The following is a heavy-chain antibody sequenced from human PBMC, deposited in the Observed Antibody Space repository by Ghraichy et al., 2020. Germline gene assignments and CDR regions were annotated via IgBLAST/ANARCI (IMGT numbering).Heavy chain of an antibody. Sequence: GESLNISCAASGFTVSSNYMSWVRQAPGKGLEWVSVIYSGGSTYYADSVKGRFTISRDNSKNTLYLQMNTLRAEDTAMYYCARGPGAYFDLWGRGTLVTVSS. V-gene: IGHV3-53*01. CDR2: IYSGGST. J-gene: IGHJ2*01. CDR3: ARGPGAYFDL. CDR1: GFTVSSNY.